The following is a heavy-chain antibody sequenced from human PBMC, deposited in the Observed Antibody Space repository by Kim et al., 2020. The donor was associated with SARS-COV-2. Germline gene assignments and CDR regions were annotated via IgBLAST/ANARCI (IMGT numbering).Heavy chain of an antibody. CDR1: GFNFYSHW. V-gene: IGHV3-74*01. CDR3: VRAQFLGHLFFYGLDV. D-gene: IGHD3-3*01. J-gene: IGHJ6*02. Sequence: GGSLRLSCAASGFNFYSHWMHWVRQAPGKGLVWVARVNSVGSEKYYADSVKGRFSISRDNTKDMVYLQMNSLIPEDTAVYYCVRAQFLGHLFFYGLDVWGQGTTVAVSS. CDR2: VNSVGSEK.